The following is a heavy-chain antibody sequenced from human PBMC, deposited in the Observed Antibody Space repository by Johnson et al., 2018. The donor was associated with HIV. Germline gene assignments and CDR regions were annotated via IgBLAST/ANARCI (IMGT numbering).Heavy chain of an antibody. Sequence: QMLLVESGGGLVQPGGSLRLSCAASGFTFSTYDMHWVRQAPGKGLEWVAVIPYDGSNTYYADSVTGRFTISRDNSKNTLYLQMNSLRAEDTAVYYCARDYREANAFDIWGQGTMVTVSS. CDR1: GFTFSTYD. V-gene: IGHV3-30-3*01. J-gene: IGHJ3*02. D-gene: IGHD1-26*01. CDR2: IPYDGSNT. CDR3: ARDYREANAFDI.